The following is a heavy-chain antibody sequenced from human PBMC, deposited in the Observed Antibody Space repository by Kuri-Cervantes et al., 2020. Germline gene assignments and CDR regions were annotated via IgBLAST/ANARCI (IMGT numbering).Heavy chain of an antibody. V-gene: IGHV3-7*01. CDR3: ARDFSYYDSSGYGY. D-gene: IGHD3-22*01. CDR1: GFTFSSYW. CDR2: IKQDGSEK. J-gene: IGHJ4*02. Sequence: EGSLRLSCAASGFTFSSYWMSWVRQAPGKGLEWVANIKQDGSEKYYVGSVKGRFTISRDNAKNSLYLQMNSLRAEDTAVYYCARDFSYYDSSGYGYWGQGTLVTVSS.